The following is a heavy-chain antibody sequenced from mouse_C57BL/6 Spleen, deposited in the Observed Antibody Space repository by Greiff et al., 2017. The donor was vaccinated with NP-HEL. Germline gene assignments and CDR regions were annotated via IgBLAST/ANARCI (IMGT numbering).Heavy chain of an antibody. CDR3: ARHGGPGIDYDYGYFDY. V-gene: IGHV1-62-2*01. CDR2: FYPGSGSI. D-gene: IGHD2-4*01. J-gene: IGHJ2*01. Sequence: QVQLQQSGAELVKPGASVKLSCKASGYTFTEYTIHWVKQRSGQGLEWIGWFYPGSGSIKYNEKFKDKATLTADKSSSTVYMELSRLTSEDSAVYFCARHGGPGIDYDYGYFDYWGQGTTLTVSS. CDR1: GYTFTEYT.